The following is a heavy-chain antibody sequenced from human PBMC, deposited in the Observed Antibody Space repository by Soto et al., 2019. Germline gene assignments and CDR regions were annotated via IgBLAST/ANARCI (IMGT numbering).Heavy chain of an antibody. CDR2: INHSGST. Sequence: QVQLQQWGAGLLKPSETLSLTCAVYGGSFSGYYWSWIRQPPGKGLEWIGEINHSGSTNYNPSLKSRATISVDTAKNQFSRKLSPVTAAATAVYDCARVVPEGTQGSSGLDYWGQGTLVTVSS. V-gene: IGHV4-34*01. CDR3: ARVVPEGTQGSSGLDY. J-gene: IGHJ4*02. D-gene: IGHD1-26*01. CDR1: GGSFSGYY.